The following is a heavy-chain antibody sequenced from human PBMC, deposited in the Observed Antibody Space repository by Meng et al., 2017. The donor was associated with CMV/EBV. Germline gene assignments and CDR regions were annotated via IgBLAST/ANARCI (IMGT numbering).Heavy chain of an antibody. Sequence: SVKVSCKASGGTFSSYAISWVRQAPGQGLEWMGGIIPIFGTANYAQKFQGRVTITTDESTSTAYMELSSLRSEDTAVYYCAAEYVYYYGSGSYYNPLYYYYGMDVWGQGTTVTVS. CDR1: GGTFSSYA. D-gene: IGHD3-10*01. J-gene: IGHJ6*02. V-gene: IGHV1-69*05. CDR3: AAEYVYYYGSGSYYNPLYYYYGMDV. CDR2: IIPIFGTA.